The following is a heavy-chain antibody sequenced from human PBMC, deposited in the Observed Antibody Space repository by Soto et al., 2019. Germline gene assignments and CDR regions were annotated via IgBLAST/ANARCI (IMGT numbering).Heavy chain of an antibody. CDR1: GYTFTSYG. CDR2: ISAYNGNT. D-gene: IGHD2-2*01. J-gene: IGHJ4*01. CDR3: ARDLVGIVVVPAAMSKPAFDY. V-gene: IGHV1-18*01. Sequence: ASVKVACKASGYTFTSYGISWVRQAPGQGLEWMGWISAYNGNTNYAQKLQGRVTMTTDTSTSTAYMELRSLRSDDTAVYYCARDLVGIVVVPAAMSKPAFDYWG.